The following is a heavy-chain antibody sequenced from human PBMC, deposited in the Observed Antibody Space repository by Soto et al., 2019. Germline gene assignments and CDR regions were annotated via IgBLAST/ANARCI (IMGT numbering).Heavy chain of an antibody. CDR1: GYTFISYG. CDR2: ISAYNGNT. V-gene: IGHV1-18*04. D-gene: IGHD6-19*01. Sequence: ASVKVSCKASGYTFISYGISWVRQAPGQGLEWMGWISAYNGNTNYAQKLQGRVTMTTDTSTSTAYMELRSLRSDDTAVYYCARDRGVSSGWYSGFDYWGQGTLVTVSS. J-gene: IGHJ4*02. CDR3: ARDRGVSSGWYSGFDY.